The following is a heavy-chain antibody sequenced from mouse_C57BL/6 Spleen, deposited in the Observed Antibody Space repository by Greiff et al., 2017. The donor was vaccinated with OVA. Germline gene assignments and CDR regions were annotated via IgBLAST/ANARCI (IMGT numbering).Heavy chain of an antibody. Sequence: EVHLVESGGGLVQPKGSLKLSCAASGFSFNTYAMNWVRQAPGKGLEWVARIRSKSNNYATYYADSVKDRFTISRDDSESMLYLQMNNLKTEDTAMYYCVRENWYFDYWGQGTTLTVSS. CDR3: VRENWYFDY. J-gene: IGHJ2*01. D-gene: IGHD4-1*01. V-gene: IGHV10-1*01. CDR2: IRSKSNNYAT. CDR1: GFSFNTYA.